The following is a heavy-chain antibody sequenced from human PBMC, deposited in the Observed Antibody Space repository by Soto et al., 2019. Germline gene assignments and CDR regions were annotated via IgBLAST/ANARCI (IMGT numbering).Heavy chain of an antibody. CDR3: ARDLVSGGYCSSTSCYTPYNWFDP. Sequence: PSETLSLTCTVSGGSISSYYWSWIRQPPGKGLEWIGYIYYSGSTNYNPSLKSRVTISVDTSKNQFSLKLSSVTAADTAVYYCARDLVSGGYCSSTSCYTPYNWFDPWGQGTLVTVSS. CDR2: IYYSGST. CDR1: GGSISSYY. D-gene: IGHD2-2*02. J-gene: IGHJ5*02. V-gene: IGHV4-59*12.